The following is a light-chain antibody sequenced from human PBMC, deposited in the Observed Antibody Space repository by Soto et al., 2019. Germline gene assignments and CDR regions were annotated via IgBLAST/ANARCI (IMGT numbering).Light chain of an antibody. CDR3: QLYGSSPRWT. V-gene: IGKV3-20*01. J-gene: IGKJ1*01. CDR2: AAS. CDR1: QSVSSNF. Sequence: ELVLTQSPGTLSVSQRERATLSCRASQSVSSNFLAWYQQRPGQAPRLIIYAASSRATGIPDRFSGSGSGTDFTLTISRLEPEDFAVYYCQLYGSSPRWTFGQGTKVDI.